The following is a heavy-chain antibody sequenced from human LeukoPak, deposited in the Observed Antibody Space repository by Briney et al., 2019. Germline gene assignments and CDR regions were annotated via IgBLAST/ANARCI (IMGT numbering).Heavy chain of an antibody. J-gene: IGHJ4*02. V-gene: IGHV3-48*01. CDR3: ARDRGWATVTPFDY. D-gene: IGHD4-17*01. CDR2: ISSSSSTI. Sequence: GGSLRLSCAASGFTFSSYSMNWVRQAPGKGLEWVSYISSSSSTIYYADSVKGRFTISRDNAKNSLYLQMNSLRAEDTAVYYCARDRGWATVTPFDYWGQGTLVTVSS. CDR1: GFTFSSYS.